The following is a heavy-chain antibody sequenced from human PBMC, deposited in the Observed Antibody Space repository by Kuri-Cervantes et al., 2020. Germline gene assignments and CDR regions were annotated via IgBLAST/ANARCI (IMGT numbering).Heavy chain of an antibody. CDR3: ARRLPVAGNDDTFDF. CDR1: GGSISGFY. J-gene: IGHJ3*01. Sequence: SETLSLTCTVSGGSISGFYWSWIRQPPGKGLDWIGYISYVGSTNYNPSLKSRVTMSLDNAKTQFSLTLNSLTAADTAVYYCARRLPVAGNDDTFDFWGQGAMVTVSS. D-gene: IGHD6-19*01. V-gene: IGHV4-59*08. CDR2: ISYVGST.